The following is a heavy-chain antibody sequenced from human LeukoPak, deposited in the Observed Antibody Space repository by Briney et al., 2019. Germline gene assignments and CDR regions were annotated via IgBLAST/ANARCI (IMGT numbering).Heavy chain of an antibody. D-gene: IGHD3-10*01. CDR3: AKEVVLLWFGELTQFDY. Sequence: GGSLRLSCEASGFTFSTSGMSWVRQAPGKGLEWVSAISGSGVTTYYADSVKGRFTISRDNSKHTLYLQMNSLRAEDTAVYYCAKEVVLLWFGELTQFDYWGQGTLVTVSS. CDR1: GFTFSTSG. V-gene: IGHV3-23*01. J-gene: IGHJ4*02. CDR2: ISGSGVTT.